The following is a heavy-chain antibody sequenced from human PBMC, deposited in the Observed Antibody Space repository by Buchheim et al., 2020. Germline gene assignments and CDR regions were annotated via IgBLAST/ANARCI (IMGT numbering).Heavy chain of an antibody. CDR3: VVVPAAIAYSYYYGLDV. D-gene: IGHD2-2*01. J-gene: IGHJ6*02. CDR1: GLTFSSYA. CDR2: ISGSGGST. Sequence: EVQLLESGGGLVQPGGSLRLSCAASGLTFSSYAMSWVRQAPGKGLEWVSVISGSGGSTYYAHSVKGRFTISRDNSQNTLYLQMNSLRADDTAVYYCVVVPAAIAYSYYYGLDVWGQGTT. V-gene: IGHV3-23*01.